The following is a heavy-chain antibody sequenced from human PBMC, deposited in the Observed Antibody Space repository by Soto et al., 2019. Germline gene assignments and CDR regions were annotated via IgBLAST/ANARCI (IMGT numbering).Heavy chain of an antibody. D-gene: IGHD6-19*01. CDR2: ISGSGSST. V-gene: IGHV3-23*01. CDR3: AKLRASAVADFDY. Sequence: PGGSLRLSCAASGFSMSNFAMSWVRQAPGKGLGWVSAISGSGSSTYYADSVKGRFTISRDNSQNTLYLQMNSLRAEDTAVYYCAKLRASAVADFDYWGQGTQVTVSS. CDR1: GFSMSNFA. J-gene: IGHJ4*02.